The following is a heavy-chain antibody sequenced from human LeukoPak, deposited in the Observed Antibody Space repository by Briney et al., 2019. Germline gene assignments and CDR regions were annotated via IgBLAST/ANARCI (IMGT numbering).Heavy chain of an antibody. D-gene: IGHD6-25*01. CDR1: GFTFSDYF. CDR3: TTRRQDGC. CDR2: IKSKIDGGTI. Sequence: GGSLRLSCAASGFTFSDYFMSWIRQAPGMGLEWVGRIKSKIDGGTIDYGAPVKGRFTISRDDSRNTLYLQMNSLKTEDTAVYYCTTRRQDGCWGQGTLVTVS. J-gene: IGHJ4*02. V-gene: IGHV3-15*01.